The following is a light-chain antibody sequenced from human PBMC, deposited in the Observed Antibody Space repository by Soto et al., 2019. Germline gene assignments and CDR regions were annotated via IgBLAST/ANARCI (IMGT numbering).Light chain of an antibody. Sequence: EIVLTQSPATLYVSPGVRATLSCRASQNVMYNLAWYQQKPGQAPRLLVYGATTRATDAPPRFRGSGSGTEFSLTISSLQSEDFATYYCQQYGGWPRTFGQGSRVEIK. CDR3: QQYGGWPRT. V-gene: IGKV3-15*01. CDR1: QNVMYN. J-gene: IGKJ1*01. CDR2: GAT.